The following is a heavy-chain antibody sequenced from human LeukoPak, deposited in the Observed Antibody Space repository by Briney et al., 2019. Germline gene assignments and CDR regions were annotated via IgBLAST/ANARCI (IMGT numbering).Heavy chain of an antibody. CDR2: IYYSGST. Sequence: PSETLSLTCTVSGGSISSSSYYWGWIRQPPGKGLEWIGSIYYSGSTYYNPSLKSRVTISVDTSKNQFSLKLSSVTAADTAVYYCASLLRYFDWLLYGPYGMDVWGQGTTVTVSS. V-gene: IGHV4-39*01. CDR1: GGSISSSSYY. D-gene: IGHD3-9*01. J-gene: IGHJ6*02. CDR3: ASLLRYFDWLLYGPYGMDV.